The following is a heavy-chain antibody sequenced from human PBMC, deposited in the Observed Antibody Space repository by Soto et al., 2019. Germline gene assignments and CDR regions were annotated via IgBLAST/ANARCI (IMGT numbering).Heavy chain of an antibody. V-gene: IGHV4-30-2*01. Sequence: NPSETLSLTCAVSGGSISSGGYSWSWIRQPPGKGLEWIGYIYHSGSTYYNPSLKSRVTISVDRSKNQFSLKLSSVTAADTAVYYCARGLPGRTPLAPWGQGTLVTVAS. J-gene: IGHJ5*02. D-gene: IGHD7-27*01. CDR1: GGSISSGGYS. CDR2: IYHSGST. CDR3: ARGLPGRTPLAP.